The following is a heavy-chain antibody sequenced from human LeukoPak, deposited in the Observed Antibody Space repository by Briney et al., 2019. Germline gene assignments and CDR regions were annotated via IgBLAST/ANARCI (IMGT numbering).Heavy chain of an antibody. V-gene: IGHV3-30*18. Sequence: GGSLRLSCAASGFTFSSYGMHLVRQAPGKGLEWVAVISYDGSNKYYADSVKGRFTISRDNSKNTLYLQMNSLRAEDTAVYYCAKDHYGGNSQAPDAFDIWGQGTMVTVSS. CDR2: ISYDGSNK. J-gene: IGHJ3*02. D-gene: IGHD4-17*01. CDR1: GFTFSSYG. CDR3: AKDHYGGNSQAPDAFDI.